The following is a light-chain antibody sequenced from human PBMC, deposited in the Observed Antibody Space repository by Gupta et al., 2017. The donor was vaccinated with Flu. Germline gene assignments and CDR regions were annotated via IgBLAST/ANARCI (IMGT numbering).Light chain of an antibody. V-gene: IGKV3D-15*01. J-gene: IGKJ5*01. Sequence: EILMTQSPATLSVSPGERATLSCRASQNVGSNLAWYQQKPGQAPRLLIYRASSRATDIPARFSGSGAGTDVTLTISTRQSEDFAVYYCQQYNNWPPITFGQGTLLDI. CDR2: RAS. CDR1: QNVGSN. CDR3: QQYNNWPPIT.